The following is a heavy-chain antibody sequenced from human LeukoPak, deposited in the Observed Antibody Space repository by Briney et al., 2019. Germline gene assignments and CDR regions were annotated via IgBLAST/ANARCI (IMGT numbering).Heavy chain of an antibody. CDR1: GGSISSSIYY. CDR2: IYYSGST. J-gene: IGHJ3*02. D-gene: IGHD3-16*02. CDR3: ARDRVLGDYVWGSYRQGDAFDI. Sequence: PSETLSLTCTVSGGSISSSIYYWGWIRQPPGKGLEWIGYIYYSGSTYYNPSLKSRVTITVDTSKNQFSLKLSSVTAADTAVYYCARDRVLGDYVWGSYRQGDAFDIWGQGTMVTVSS. V-gene: IGHV4-30-4*08.